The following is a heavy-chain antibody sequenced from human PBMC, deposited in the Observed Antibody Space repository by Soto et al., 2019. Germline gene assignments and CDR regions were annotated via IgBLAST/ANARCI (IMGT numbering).Heavy chain of an antibody. V-gene: IGHV3-33*01. D-gene: IGHD5-12*01. J-gene: IGHJ6*03. CDR2: IWYDGSNK. CDR1: GCTFSSYG. CDR3: ARDYRGYSGYDFDYYYYYMDV. Sequence: QVQLVESGGGVVQPGRSLRLSCAASGCTFSSYGMHWVRQAPGKGLEWVAVIWYDGSNKYYADSVKGRFTISRDNSKNTLYLQMNSLRAEDTAVYYCARDYRGYSGYDFDYYYYYMDVWGKGTTVTVSS.